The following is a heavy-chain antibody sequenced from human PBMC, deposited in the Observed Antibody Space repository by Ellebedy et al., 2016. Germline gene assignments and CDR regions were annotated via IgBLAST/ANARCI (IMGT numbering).Heavy chain of an antibody. D-gene: IGHD3-9*01. CDR1: GGSISSYY. V-gene: IGHV4-4*07. CDR2: IYTSGST. Sequence: SETLSLXXTVSGGSISSYYWSWIRQPAGKGLEWIGRIYTSGSTNYNPSLKSRVTMSVDTSKNQFSLKLSSVTAADTAVYYCARGALDYDILTGYYSHEYFQHWGQGTLVTVSS. J-gene: IGHJ1*01. CDR3: ARGALDYDILTGYYSHEYFQH.